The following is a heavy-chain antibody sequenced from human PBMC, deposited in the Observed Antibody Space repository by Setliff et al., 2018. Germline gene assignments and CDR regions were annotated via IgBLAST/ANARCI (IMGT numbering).Heavy chain of an antibody. D-gene: IGHD1-1*01. Sequence: GGSLRLSCAASGFTFSRYAMNWVRQTPGKGLEWVSYISASSANIQYADSVRGRFTVSRDNARNSLYLQMNSLRGDDAAVYYCARTGTYRYFDYWGQGALVTVSS. CDR3: ARTGTYRYFDY. CDR2: ISASSANI. J-gene: IGHJ4*02. CDR1: GFTFSRYA. V-gene: IGHV3-48*01.